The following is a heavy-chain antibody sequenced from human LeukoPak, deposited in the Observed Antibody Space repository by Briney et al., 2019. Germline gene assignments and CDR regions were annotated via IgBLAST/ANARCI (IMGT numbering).Heavy chain of an antibody. J-gene: IGHJ5*02. D-gene: IGHD3-9*01. CDR1: GGTFSSYA. Sequence: SVKVSCKASGGTFSSYAISWVRQAPGQGLEWMGGIIPIFGTAIYAQKFQGRATMTEDTSTDTAYMELSSLRSEDTAVYYCATGLRYFDWLENWGQGTLVTVSS. CDR3: ATGLRYFDWLEN. V-gene: IGHV1-69*06. CDR2: IIPIFGTA.